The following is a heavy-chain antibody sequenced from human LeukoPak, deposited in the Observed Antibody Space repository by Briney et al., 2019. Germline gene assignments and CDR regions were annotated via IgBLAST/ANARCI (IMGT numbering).Heavy chain of an antibody. CDR2: ISPSGDRT. D-gene: IGHD5-24*01. Sequence: ASVKVSCKASGPTFTNSYMHCVRQAPGQGLEWMGMISPSGDRTTYAQRFQGRVTMTRDTSTSTLYMDLSSLRSDDTAVFYCATGDGYNWFAYWGQGTLVTVSS. CDR3: ATGDGYNWFAY. J-gene: IGHJ5*01. CDR1: GPTFTNSY. V-gene: IGHV1-46*03.